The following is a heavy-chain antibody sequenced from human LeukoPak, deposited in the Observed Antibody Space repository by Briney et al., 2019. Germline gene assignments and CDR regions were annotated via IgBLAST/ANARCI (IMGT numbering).Heavy chain of an antibody. V-gene: IGHV4-59*01. Sequence: SETLSLTCTVSGGSISSYYWSWIRQPPGKGLEWIGYIYYSGSTNYNPSLKSRFTISVDTSKNQFSLKLSSVTAADTAVYYCARETQDYGAAFDIWGQGTMVTVSS. CDR1: GGSISSYY. CDR3: ARETQDYGAAFDI. J-gene: IGHJ3*02. D-gene: IGHD4-17*01. CDR2: IYYSGST.